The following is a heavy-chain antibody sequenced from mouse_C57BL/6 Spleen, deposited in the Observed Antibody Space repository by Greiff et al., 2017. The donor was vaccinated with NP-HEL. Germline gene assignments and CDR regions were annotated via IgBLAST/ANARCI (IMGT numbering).Heavy chain of an antibody. Sequence: VQLQQSGPELVKPGASVKIPCKASGYTFTDYNMDWVKQSHGKSLEWIGDINPNNGGTIYNQKFKGKATLTVDKSSSTAYMELRSLTSEDTAVYYCARFSDYYGSSHFDYWGQGTTLTVSS. CDR3: ARFSDYYGSSHFDY. J-gene: IGHJ2*01. D-gene: IGHD1-1*01. V-gene: IGHV1-18*01. CDR2: INPNNGGT. CDR1: GYTFTDYN.